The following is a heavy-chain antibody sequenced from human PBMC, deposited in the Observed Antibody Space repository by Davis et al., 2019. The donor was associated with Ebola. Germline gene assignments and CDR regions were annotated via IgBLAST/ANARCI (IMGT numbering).Heavy chain of an antibody. CDR1: GFTFRRYG. J-gene: IGHJ3*02. CDR3: AREGDYYGSESHRDGFDI. D-gene: IGHD3-10*01. Sequence: PGGSLRLSCAASGFTFRRYGMSWVRQAPGKGLEWVSSMTYSGGRTFFADSVQGRFTVSRDYFKDTLYLQMNSLRVEDTAVYYCAREGDYYGSESHRDGFDIWGLGTMVAVSS. V-gene: IGHV3-23*01. CDR2: MTYSGGRT.